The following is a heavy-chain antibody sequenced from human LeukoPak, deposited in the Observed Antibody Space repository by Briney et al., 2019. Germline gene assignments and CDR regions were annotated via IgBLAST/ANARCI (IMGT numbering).Heavy chain of an antibody. V-gene: IGHV3-13*01. Sequence: GGSLRLSCTASGFTLGSHDMHWVRQIPGQGLEWVAAVSSGFHAFFADSVQGRFTVSREDARNSLYLQMNSLRAGDTAVYYCVREARGYHYAYFDYWGQGTLVTVSS. D-gene: IGHD5-18*01. CDR1: GFTLGSHD. J-gene: IGHJ4*02. CDR2: VSSGFHA. CDR3: VREARGYHYAYFDY.